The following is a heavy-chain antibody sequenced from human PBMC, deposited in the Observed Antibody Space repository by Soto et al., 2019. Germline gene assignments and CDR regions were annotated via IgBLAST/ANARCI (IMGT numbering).Heavy chain of an antibody. D-gene: IGHD2-21*02. Sequence: GGSLRLSCAASGFAFNTYAMNWVRQAPGKGLEWVASISGSGGTTYYADSVKGRFTVSRDTSKNTLFLQMNSLSAEDTAVYYCAKGFIVVVTAIRPDDNFDVWGQGTMVTVSS. J-gene: IGHJ3*01. CDR2: ISGSGGTT. CDR3: AKGFIVVVTAIRPDDNFDV. CDR1: GFAFNTYA. V-gene: IGHV3-23*01.